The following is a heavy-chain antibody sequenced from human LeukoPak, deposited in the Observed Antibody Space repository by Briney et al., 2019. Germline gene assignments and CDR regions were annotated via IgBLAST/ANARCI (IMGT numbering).Heavy chain of an antibody. CDR3: ARAIFKAAAGFDH. J-gene: IGHJ4*02. Sequence: SETLSLTCTVSGGSISSYYWSWIRQPPGKGLEWIGHIYYRGSTTYNPSLQSRVTISVDTSKNQFSLKLSSVTAADTAMYYCARAIFKAAAGFDHWGQGTLVTVSS. CDR1: GGSISSYY. D-gene: IGHD6-13*01. CDR2: IYYRGST. V-gene: IGHV4-59*01.